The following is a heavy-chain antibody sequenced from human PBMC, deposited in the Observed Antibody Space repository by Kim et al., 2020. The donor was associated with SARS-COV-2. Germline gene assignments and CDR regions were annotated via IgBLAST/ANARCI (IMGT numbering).Heavy chain of an antibody. J-gene: IGHJ4*02. V-gene: IGHV4-31*03. CDR1: GGSISSGNYY. Sequence: SETLSLTCTVSGGSISSGNYYWSWIRQHPGKGLEWIGYIYYSGSTYYNPSLKSRSTISVDTSQNQFSLKLSSGTAADTAVYYCARSGEVLDYWGQGNPVT. CDR2: IYYSGST. CDR3: ARSGEVLDY. D-gene: IGHD3-10*01.